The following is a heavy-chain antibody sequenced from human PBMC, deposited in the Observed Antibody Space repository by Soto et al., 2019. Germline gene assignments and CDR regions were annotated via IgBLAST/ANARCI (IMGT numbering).Heavy chain of an antibody. CDR2: IEDSGST. D-gene: IGHD5-18*01. CDR1: GVSVSGGSYL. CDR3: ARTPTQAWILFDY. Sequence: SETLSLTCVVSGVSVSGGSYLWSWIRQSPGKGLEWIGYIEDSGSTICNPSLKSRVTTSLDTSKNQFSLNLTSVTAADTAVYYGARTPTQAWILFDYWGQGTLVTVSS. V-gene: IGHV4-61*01. J-gene: IGHJ4*02.